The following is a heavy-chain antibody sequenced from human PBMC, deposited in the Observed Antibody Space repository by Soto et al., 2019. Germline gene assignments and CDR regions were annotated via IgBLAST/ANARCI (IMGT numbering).Heavy chain of an antibody. J-gene: IGHJ6*02. CDR2: IYYSGST. Sequence: SETLSLTCTVSGGSISSGGYYWSWIRQHPVKGLEWIGYIYYSGSTYYNPSLKSRVTISVDTSKNQFSLKLSSVPAADTAVYYCARGGPGGYYYYYYGMDVWGQGTTVTVSS. V-gene: IGHV4-31*03. D-gene: IGHD3-10*01. CDR3: ARGGPGGYYYYYYGMDV. CDR1: GGSISSGGYY.